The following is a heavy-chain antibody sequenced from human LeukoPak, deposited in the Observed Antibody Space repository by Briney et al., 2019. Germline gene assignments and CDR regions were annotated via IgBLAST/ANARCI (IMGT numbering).Heavy chain of an antibody. CDR3: ARDGSGSGSYLSWFDP. Sequence: ASVKVSCKASGYTFTSYDINWVRQATGQGLEWMGWMNPNSGNTGYAQKFQGRVTMARNTSIGTAYMELSSLRSEDTAVYYCARDGSGSGSYLSWFDPWGQGTLVTVSS. CDR2: MNPNSGNT. V-gene: IGHV1-8*01. CDR1: GYTFTSYD. D-gene: IGHD3-10*01. J-gene: IGHJ5*02.